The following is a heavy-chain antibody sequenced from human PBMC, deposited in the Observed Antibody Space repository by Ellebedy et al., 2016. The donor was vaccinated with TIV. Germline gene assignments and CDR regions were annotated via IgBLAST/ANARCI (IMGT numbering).Heavy chain of an antibody. CDR3: ARDSGFGVDTPY. J-gene: IGHJ4*02. Sequence: GESLKISXAASGSIVSATYMRWVRQAPGKGLEWVSIIYPDDRTFYAGFARGRFSISRDKSKNTLYLQMNSLRADDTAVYYCARDSGFGVDTPYWGQGTPVTVSS. CDR2: IYPDDRT. D-gene: IGHD3-3*01. CDR1: GSIVSATY. V-gene: IGHV3-53*01.